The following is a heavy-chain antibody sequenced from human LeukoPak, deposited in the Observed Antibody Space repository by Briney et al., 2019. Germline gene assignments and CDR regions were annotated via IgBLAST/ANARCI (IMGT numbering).Heavy chain of an antibody. D-gene: IGHD1-20*01. CDR3: ARDYNWGQPSNWLDP. V-gene: IGHV4-34*01. CDR2: INHSGST. CDR1: GGSFSGYY. Sequence: PSETLSLTCAVYGGSFSGYYWSWIRQPPGKGLEWIGEINHSGSTNYNPSLKSRVTISVDTSKNQFSLKLSSVTAADTAVYYCARDYNWGQPSNWLDPWGQGTLVTVSS. J-gene: IGHJ5*02.